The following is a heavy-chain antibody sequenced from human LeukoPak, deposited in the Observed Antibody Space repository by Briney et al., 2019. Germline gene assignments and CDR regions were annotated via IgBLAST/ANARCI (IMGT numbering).Heavy chain of an antibody. J-gene: IGHJ6*03. D-gene: IGHD3-3*01. CDR3: ARAIETYYADWIDTHYMDV. CDR2: IYYSGTT. V-gene: IGHV4-31*03. CDR1: GGSISTGGYH. Sequence: TLSLTCTVSGGSISTGGYHWSWIRRHPGKGLEWLGYIYYSGTTYYNPSRKSRLTISVDTSKTQFSLKPSSVPAAETAVYYCARAIETYYADWIDTHYMDVGGKGTTVTVS.